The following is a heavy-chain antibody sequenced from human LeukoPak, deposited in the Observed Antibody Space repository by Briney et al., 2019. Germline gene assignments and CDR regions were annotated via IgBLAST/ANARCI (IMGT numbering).Heavy chain of an antibody. V-gene: IGHV1-2*02. CDR3: ASTIAAAGTRYAFDI. CDR1: GYTFTGYY. D-gene: IGHD6-13*01. J-gene: IGHJ3*02. CDR2: INPNSGGT. Sequence: ASVKVSCKASGYTFTGYYMHWVRQAPGQGLEWMGWINPNSGGTNYAQKFQGRVTMTRDTSISTAYMELSRLRSDDTAVYYCASTIAAAGTRYAFDIWGQGTMATVSS.